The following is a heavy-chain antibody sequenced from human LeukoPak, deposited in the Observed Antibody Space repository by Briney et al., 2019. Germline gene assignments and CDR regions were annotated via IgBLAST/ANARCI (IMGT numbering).Heavy chain of an antibody. D-gene: IGHD6-13*01. J-gene: IGHJ4*02. V-gene: IGHV4-59*01. CDR1: GGSISSYY. Sequence: PSETLSLTCTVSGGSISSYYWSWIRQPPGKGLEWIGSIYYSGSTNYNPSLKSRVTISVDTSKNQFSLKLSSVTTADTAVYYCAREVVAAAGTVDYWGQGTLVTVSS. CDR3: AREVVAAAGTVDY. CDR2: IYYSGST.